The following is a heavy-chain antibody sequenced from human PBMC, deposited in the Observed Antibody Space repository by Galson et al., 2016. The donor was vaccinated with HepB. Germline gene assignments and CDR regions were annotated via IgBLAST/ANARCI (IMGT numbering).Heavy chain of an antibody. CDR2: IKQDGSEK. D-gene: IGHD1-14*01. Sequence: SLRLSCAASGFSFSAYWMSWVRQSPGKGLAWVANIKQDGSEKYYVDSVKGRLTISRDNARNSLYLQVNGLSADDTAVYYCARDRLTSVTRHWTGTTYSYYGMDVWGQGTTVTVSS. V-gene: IGHV3-7*03. J-gene: IGHJ6*02. CDR3: ARDRLTSVTRHWTGTTYSYYGMDV. CDR1: GFSFSAYW.